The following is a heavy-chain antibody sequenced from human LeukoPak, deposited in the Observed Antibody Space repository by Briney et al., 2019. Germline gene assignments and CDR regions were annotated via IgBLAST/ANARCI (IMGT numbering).Heavy chain of an antibody. V-gene: IGHV3-9*01. CDR1: GFTFDDYA. CDR2: ISWNSGSI. CDR3: AKDIHPSYYYGSGSYYSPSPRFGFDY. J-gene: IGHJ4*02. Sequence: GGSLRLSCAASGFTFDDYAMHWVRQAPGKGLEWVSGISWNSGSIGYADSVKGRFTISRDNAKNSLYLQMNSLRAEDTALYYCAKDIHPSYYYGSGSYYSPSPRFGFDYWGQGTLVTVSS. D-gene: IGHD3-10*01.